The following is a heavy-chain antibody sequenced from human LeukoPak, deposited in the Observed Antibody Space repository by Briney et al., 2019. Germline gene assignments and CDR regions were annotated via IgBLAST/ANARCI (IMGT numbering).Heavy chain of an antibody. CDR2: ISYDGSNK. V-gene: IGHV3-30*18. CDR1: GFTFSSYG. CDR3: AKVSYDY. Sequence: GGSLRLSCAASGFTFSSYGMRWVRQAPGKGLEWVAVISYDGSNKYYADSVKGRFTISRDNSKNTLYLQMNSLRAEDTAVYYCAKVSYDYWGQGALVTVSS. J-gene: IGHJ4*02.